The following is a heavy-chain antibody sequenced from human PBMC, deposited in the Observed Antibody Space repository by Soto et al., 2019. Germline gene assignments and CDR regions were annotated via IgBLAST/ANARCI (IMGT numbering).Heavy chain of an antibody. CDR3: ARAIDSSPFSDY. CDR1: GGSISSGGYY. D-gene: IGHD3-22*01. J-gene: IGHJ4*02. CDR2: IYYSGST. V-gene: IGHV4-31*03. Sequence: QSLTCTVSGGSISSGGYYWSWIRQHPGKGLEWIGYIYYSGSTYYNPSLKSRVTISVDTSKNQFSLKLSSVTAADTAVYYCARAIDSSPFSDYWGQGTLVTVSS.